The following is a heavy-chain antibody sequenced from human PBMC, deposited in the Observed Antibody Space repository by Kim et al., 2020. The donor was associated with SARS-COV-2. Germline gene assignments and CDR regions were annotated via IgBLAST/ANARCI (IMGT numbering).Heavy chain of an antibody. V-gene: IGHV3-30*01. J-gene: IGHJ3*02. Sequence: FADPVKGRFIISRDNSKNTLYLQMNILGAEDTAVYYCASEKSGNYGACDIWGQGTMVTVSS. CDR3: ASEKSGNYGACDI. D-gene: IGHD1-26*01.